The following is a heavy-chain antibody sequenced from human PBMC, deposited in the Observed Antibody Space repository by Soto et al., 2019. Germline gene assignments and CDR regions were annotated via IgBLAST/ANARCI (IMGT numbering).Heavy chain of an antibody. CDR1: GYTFTSYG. CDR3: ASLPLYYYDSSGPFY. V-gene: IGHV1-18*01. D-gene: IGHD3-22*01. J-gene: IGHJ4*02. Sequence: QVQLVQSGAEVKKPGASVKVSCKASGYTFTSYGISWVRQAPGQGLEWMGWISSYNGNTNYAQKLQGRVTMTTDTSTSTAYMALRSLSSDDTAVYYCASLPLYYYDSSGPFYWGQGTLVTVSS. CDR2: ISSYNGNT.